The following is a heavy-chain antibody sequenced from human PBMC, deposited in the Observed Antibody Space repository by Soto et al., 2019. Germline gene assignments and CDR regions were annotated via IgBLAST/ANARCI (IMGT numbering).Heavy chain of an antibody. V-gene: IGHV3-21*01. Sequence: GGTVRLSCAASGFTFSSYRMNWVRQAPGKGLEWVSSISSSSSYIYYADSVKGRFTISRDNAKNSLYLQMNSLRAEDTAVYYCARALRHSYGYVDYWGQGTLVTVSS. CDR2: ISSSSSYI. CDR3: ARALRHSYGYVDY. J-gene: IGHJ4*02. CDR1: GFTFSSYR. D-gene: IGHD5-18*01.